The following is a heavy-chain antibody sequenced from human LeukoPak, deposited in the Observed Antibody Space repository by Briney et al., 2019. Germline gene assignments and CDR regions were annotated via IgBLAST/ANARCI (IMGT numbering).Heavy chain of an antibody. CDR1: GFTFSSYS. CDR2: ISSSSSYI. CDR3: ARDNRITMTPGWFDP. V-gene: IGHV3-21*01. Sequence: GGSLRLPCAASGFTFSSYSINWVRQAPGKGLEWVSSISSSSSYIYYADSVKGRFTISRDNAKNSLYLQMNSLRAEDTAVYYCARDNRITMTPGWFDPWGQGTLVTVSS. D-gene: IGHD3-3*01. J-gene: IGHJ5*02.